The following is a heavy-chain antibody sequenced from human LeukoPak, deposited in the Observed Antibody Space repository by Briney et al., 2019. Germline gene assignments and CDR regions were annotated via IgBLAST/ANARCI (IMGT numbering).Heavy chain of an antibody. CDR3: ARVAGLFDY. CDR2: IYHSGST. CDR1: GYSISSGYY. D-gene: IGHD6-19*01. V-gene: IGHV4-38-2*02. J-gene: IGHJ4*02. Sequence: SETLSLTCTVSGYSISSGYYWGWIRQPPGKGLEWIGSIYHSGSTYYNPSLKGRVTISVDTSKNQFSLKLSSVTAADTAVYYCARVAGLFDYWGQGTLVTVSS.